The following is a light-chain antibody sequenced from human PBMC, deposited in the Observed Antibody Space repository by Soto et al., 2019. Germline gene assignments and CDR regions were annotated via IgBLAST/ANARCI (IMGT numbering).Light chain of an antibody. CDR1: QSISSW. CDR2: KAS. CDR3: QHYNSYPIT. J-gene: IGKJ5*01. Sequence: DIQMTQSPSTLSASVGDRVTITCRASQSISSWLAWYQQEPGKAPKILIYKASSLESGVPSRFSGSGSGTEFTLTISSLQPDDFATYYCQHYNSYPITFGHGTRLEIK. V-gene: IGKV1-5*03.